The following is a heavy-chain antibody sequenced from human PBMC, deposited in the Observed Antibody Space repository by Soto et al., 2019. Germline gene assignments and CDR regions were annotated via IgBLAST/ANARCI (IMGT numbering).Heavy chain of an antibody. J-gene: IGHJ6*03. Sequence: ASVKVSCKASGYTFTSYDINWVRQATGQGLEWMGWMNPNSGNTGYAQKFQGRVTMTRNTFISTAYMELSSLRSEDTAVYYCARENGYGDSHYYYYMDVWGKGTTVTVSS. CDR2: MNPNSGNT. CDR3: ARENGYGDSHYYYYMDV. V-gene: IGHV1-8*01. CDR1: GYTFTSYD. D-gene: IGHD4-17*01.